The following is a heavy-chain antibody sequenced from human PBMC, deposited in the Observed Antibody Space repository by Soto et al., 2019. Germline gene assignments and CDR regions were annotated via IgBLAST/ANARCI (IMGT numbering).Heavy chain of an antibody. Sequence: QVQLVQSGAEVRKPGSSVQVSCKASGDSFSTLGINWVRQAPGQGLEWMGGIIPMFGKGRYAERFQGRATLTADKSTSTAYMALSSLRSDDTAVYYCATAHSSGWYFFDYWGQGSLVTVSS. CDR3: ATAHSSGWYFFDY. CDR1: GDSFSTLG. V-gene: IGHV1-69*06. CDR2: IIPMFGKG. J-gene: IGHJ4*02. D-gene: IGHD6-19*01.